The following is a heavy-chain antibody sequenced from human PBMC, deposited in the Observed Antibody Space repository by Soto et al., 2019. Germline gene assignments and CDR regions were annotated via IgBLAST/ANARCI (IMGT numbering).Heavy chain of an antibody. CDR1: GYTFTSYG. CDR2: ISAYNGNT. V-gene: IGHV1-18*01. J-gene: IGHJ6*03. D-gene: IGHD2-2*03. CDR3: ARDFSDTGYCSSTSCPAYYYYYMDV. Sequence: ASVKVSCKASGYTFTSYGISWVRQAPGQGLEWMGWISAYNGNTNYAQKLQGRVTMTTDTSTSTAYMELRSLRSDDTAVYYCARDFSDTGYCSSTSCPAYYYYYMDVWGKGTTVTVSS.